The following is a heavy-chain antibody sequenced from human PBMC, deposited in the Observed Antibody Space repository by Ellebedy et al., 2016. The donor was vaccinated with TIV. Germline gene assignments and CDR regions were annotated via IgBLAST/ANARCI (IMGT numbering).Heavy chain of an antibody. D-gene: IGHD4-17*01. J-gene: IGHJ6*02. CDR3: ARVGGGDDYYYYGMDV. Sequence: GESLKISXSASGFTFSDYAMHWVRQAPGKGLEYVSAISSNGGSTYYADSVKGRFTISRDNAKNSLFLQMNSLRAEDTAVYFCARVGGGDDYYYYGMDVWGQGTTVTVSS. V-gene: IGHV3-64*04. CDR2: ISSNGGST. CDR1: GFTFSDYA.